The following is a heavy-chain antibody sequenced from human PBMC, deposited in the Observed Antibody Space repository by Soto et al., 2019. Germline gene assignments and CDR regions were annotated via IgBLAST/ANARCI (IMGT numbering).Heavy chain of an antibody. D-gene: IGHD2-2*01. CDR1: GFTFSSYS. J-gene: IGHJ3*02. V-gene: IGHV3-21*01. Sequence: EVQLVESGGGLVKPGGSLRLSCAASGFTFSSYSMNWVRQAPGKGLEWVSSISSSSSYIYYADSVKGRFTISRDNAKNSLYLQMNSLRAEDTAVYYCARDPHVVPAAPGDHDAFDIWGQGTMVTVSS. CDR2: ISSSSSYI. CDR3: ARDPHVVPAAPGDHDAFDI.